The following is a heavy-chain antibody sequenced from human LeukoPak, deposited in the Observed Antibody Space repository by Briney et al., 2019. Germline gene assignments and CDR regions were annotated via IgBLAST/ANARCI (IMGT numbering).Heavy chain of an antibody. CDR3: ARDKKTDDYGDYWPWVVDY. CDR2: ISSSSSYI. V-gene: IGHV3-21*06. Sequence: KSGGSLRLSCAASGFTFSSYSMNWVRQAPGKGLERVSSISSSSSYIHYADSVKGRFTISRDNAKNSLYLQMNSLRAEDTAVHYCARDKKTDDYGDYWPWVVDYWGQGTLVTVSS. J-gene: IGHJ4*02. CDR1: GFTFSSYS. D-gene: IGHD4-17*01.